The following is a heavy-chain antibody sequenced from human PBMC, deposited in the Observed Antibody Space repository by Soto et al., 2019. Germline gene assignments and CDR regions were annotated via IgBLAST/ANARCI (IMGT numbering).Heavy chain of an antibody. V-gene: IGHV1-18*01. D-gene: IGHD3-22*01. J-gene: IGHJ5*02. CDR2: INPNSGHT. CDR3: ARGLVVNFDNWFDP. Sequence: QIQLLQSGAEVKKPGTSVKVSCQASGYTFTTYGIIWVRQAPGQGLEWMGWINPNSGHTNYAQNLKDRATMTTDTSTNTAYMELRTLTSDDTAVYFCARGLVVNFDNWFDPWGQGTLVTVSS. CDR1: GYTFTTYG.